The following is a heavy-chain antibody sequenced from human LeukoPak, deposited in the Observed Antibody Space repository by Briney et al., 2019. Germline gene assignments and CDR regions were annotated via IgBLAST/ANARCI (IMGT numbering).Heavy chain of an antibody. V-gene: IGHV1-18*01. CDR1: GYTFTSYG. CDR3: ASPYCSGGTCYAHDAFDI. CDR2: ISVYNGNT. D-gene: IGHD2-15*01. Sequence: ASVKVSCKASGYTFTSYGISWVRQAPGQGLEWMGWISVYNGNTNYAQKLQGRVTMTTDTSTSTAYMELRSLRSDDTAVYYCASPYCSGGTCYAHDAFDIWGQGTMVTVFS. J-gene: IGHJ3*02.